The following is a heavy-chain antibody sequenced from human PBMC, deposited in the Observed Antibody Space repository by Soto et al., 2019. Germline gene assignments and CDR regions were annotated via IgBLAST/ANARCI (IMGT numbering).Heavy chain of an antibody. CDR1: GFAFSDYF. CDR3: VRDSARIVPVPPVHGDSWFDP. Sequence: PXGSLRLSCAASGFAFSDYFMSWICQAPGKGLEWVSFISGSGDNIKYADSVKGRFTISRDNAKNSLYLQMNSLRDEDTAVYYCVRDSARIVPVPPVHGDSWFDPWGQGTLVTVSS. CDR2: ISGSGDNI. D-gene: IGHD2-2*01. V-gene: IGHV3-11*04. J-gene: IGHJ5*02.